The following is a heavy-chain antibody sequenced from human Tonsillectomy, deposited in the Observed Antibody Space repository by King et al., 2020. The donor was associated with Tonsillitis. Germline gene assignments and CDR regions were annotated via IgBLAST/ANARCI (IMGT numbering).Heavy chain of an antibody. CDR3: ARGGAKGYCSGSSCYDFDFDY. J-gene: IGHJ4*02. CDR2: IYYNGSP. Sequence: LQLQESGPGLVKPSETLSLSCSVSGASISDYYWTWIRQPPGKGLEWIGHIYYNGSPSYNPSLMSRVTKSEDTSANQFSLKLTSVTAADTALYYCARGGAKGYCSGSSCYDFDFDYWGQGTLVTVSS. D-gene: IGHD2-15*01. V-gene: IGHV4-59*01. CDR1: GASISDYY.